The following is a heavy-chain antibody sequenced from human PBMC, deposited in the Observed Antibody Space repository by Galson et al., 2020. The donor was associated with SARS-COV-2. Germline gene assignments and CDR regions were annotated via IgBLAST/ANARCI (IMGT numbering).Heavy chain of an antibody. CDR1: GFTFSTYA. CDR3: VRLRMVRGVIPDGMDV. CDR2: IKSDGTKT. J-gene: IGHJ6*02. V-gene: IGHV3-64*03. D-gene: IGHD3-10*01. Sequence: SCSASGFTFSTYAMHWVRPAPGKGLEYVSAIKSDGTKTFYADSVKGRFTISRDNSKNMLYLQMSSLRPEDTAVYYCVRLRMVRGVIPDGMDVWGQGTTVTVSS.